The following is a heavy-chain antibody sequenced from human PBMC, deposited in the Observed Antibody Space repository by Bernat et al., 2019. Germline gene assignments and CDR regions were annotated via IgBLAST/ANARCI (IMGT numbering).Heavy chain of an antibody. V-gene: IGHV3-23*01. CDR3: AKEIRSGPDDWHFDL. CDR1: GFTFSTYG. CDR2: MSGKTTSR. Sequence: EVQLLESGGGLVQPGGSLRLSCAASGFTFSTYGMTWVRQAPGRGLEWVAAMSGKTTSRQYAESVKGRFTISRDNSRSTLYLEMNSLRPEDTAVYLCAKEIRSGPDDWHFDLWGRGTLVTVS. J-gene: IGHJ2*01. D-gene: IGHD6-25*01.